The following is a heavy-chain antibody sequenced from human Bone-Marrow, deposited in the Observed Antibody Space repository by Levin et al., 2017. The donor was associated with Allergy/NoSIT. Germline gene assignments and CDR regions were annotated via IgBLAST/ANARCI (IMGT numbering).Heavy chain of an antibody. CDR2: ISSQSSTQ. Sequence: WGSLRLSCVASGFVFKTFEMHWVRQAPGKGLEWLSVISSQSSTQVYCDSVKGRFTISRDNAKNSLYLQMDRLRVDDTAVYYCARAKGLILGATYIDYWGRGSLVVVSP. J-gene: IGHJ4*02. CDR1: GFVFKTFE. D-gene: IGHD3-16*01. V-gene: IGHV3-48*04. CDR3: ARAKGLILGATYIDY.